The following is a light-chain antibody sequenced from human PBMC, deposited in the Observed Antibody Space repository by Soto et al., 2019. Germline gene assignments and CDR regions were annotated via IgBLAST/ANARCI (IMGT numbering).Light chain of an antibody. Sequence: EIVLTQSPANLSLSPGESATLSCRASQSVSSYLAWYQQKPGQAPRLLIYDASNRATGIPARFSGSGSGTDFTLTISSIDPEDVAVYYCQQRSNWPPAFGGGTTVEIK. CDR3: QQRSNWPPA. CDR2: DAS. V-gene: IGKV3-11*01. CDR1: QSVSSY. J-gene: IGKJ4*01.